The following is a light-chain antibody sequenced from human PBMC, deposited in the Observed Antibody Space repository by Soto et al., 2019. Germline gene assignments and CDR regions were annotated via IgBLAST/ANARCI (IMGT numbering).Light chain of an antibody. CDR3: SSYTISSTLV. Sequence: QSALTQPASVSGCPGQSITISCTGTSSDVGGYNYVSWYQQHPGKAPKLMIYDVSNRPSGVSNRFSGSKSGNTASLTISGLQAEDEADYYCSSYTISSTLVFGGGTKVTVL. V-gene: IGLV2-14*01. CDR2: DVS. J-gene: IGLJ2*01. CDR1: SSDVGGYNY.